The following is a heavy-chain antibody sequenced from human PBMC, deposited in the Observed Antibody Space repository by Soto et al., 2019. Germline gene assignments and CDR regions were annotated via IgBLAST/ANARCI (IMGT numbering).Heavy chain of an antibody. Sequence: GESLKISCKGSGYSFTSYCISWVRQMPWKGLEWMGRIDPSDSYTNYSPSFQGHVTISADKSISTAYLQWSSLKASDTAMYYCARHRDYSTYFDAFDIWGQGTMVTVSS. CDR3: ARHRDYSTYFDAFDI. CDR1: GYSFTSYC. CDR2: IDPSDSYT. V-gene: IGHV5-10-1*01. J-gene: IGHJ3*02. D-gene: IGHD4-4*01.